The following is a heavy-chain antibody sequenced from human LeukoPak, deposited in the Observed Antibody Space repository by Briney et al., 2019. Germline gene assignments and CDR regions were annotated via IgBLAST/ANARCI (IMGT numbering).Heavy chain of an antibody. CDR2: ISGSGGST. J-gene: IGHJ4*02. V-gene: IGHV3-23*01. CDR3: AKDPLVRGLTYDH. D-gene: IGHD3-10*01. Sequence: GGSLRLSCAASGFTFRSHAMTWVRQAPGKGLEWVSAISGSGGSTYYADSVRGRFTISRDNSKNTLYLQLNSLRAEDTAVYYCAKDPLVRGLTYDHRGQGTLVTVSS. CDR1: GFTFRSHA.